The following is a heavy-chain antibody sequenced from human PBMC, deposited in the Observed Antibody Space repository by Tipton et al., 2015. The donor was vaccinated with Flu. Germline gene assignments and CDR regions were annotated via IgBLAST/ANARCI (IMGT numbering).Heavy chain of an antibody. D-gene: IGHD3-10*02. V-gene: IGHV4-38-2*01. Sequence: TLSLTCSVSGYSIRSAYYWGWVRRPPGKGLEWIGTIYHSGTTYYNPSLKSRLTISVDTSKNQFSLRLSSVTAADTAVYYCARHTGDSVRGVIDYWGQGTLV. CDR1: GYSIRSAYY. J-gene: IGHJ4*02. CDR2: IYHSGTT. CDR3: ARHTGDSVRGVIDY.